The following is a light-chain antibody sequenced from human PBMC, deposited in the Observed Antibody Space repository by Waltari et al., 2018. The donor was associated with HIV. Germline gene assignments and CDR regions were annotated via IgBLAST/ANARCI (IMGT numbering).Light chain of an antibody. Sequence: DIQLTQSPSPLSASVGDRVTITCRSSQDISTYLDWYQQKPGKVPNLLIYSASTLHIGVPSRFSGSGSGTEFTLTIGSLQPEDFATYYCLQLSNFPLTFGQGTKLAIK. J-gene: IGKJ2*01. V-gene: IGKV1-9*01. CDR3: LQLSNFPLT. CDR1: QDISTY. CDR2: SAS.